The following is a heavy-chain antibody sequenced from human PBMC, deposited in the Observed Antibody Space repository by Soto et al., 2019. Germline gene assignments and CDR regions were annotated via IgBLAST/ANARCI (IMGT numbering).Heavy chain of an antibody. CDR3: ARAYSGRLPRRADYYFAMDV. CDR1: GFTFSAYD. V-gene: IGHV3-13*05. D-gene: IGHD2-15*01. Sequence: GESLKISCAASGFTFSAYDMHWVRQTTGKGLEWVSAIGAADDPYYLGSVKGRFTISRENAKNSLYLQMNSLRAEDTAVYYCARAYSGRLPRRADYYFAMDVWGQGTTVTVSS. CDR2: IGAADDP. J-gene: IGHJ6*02.